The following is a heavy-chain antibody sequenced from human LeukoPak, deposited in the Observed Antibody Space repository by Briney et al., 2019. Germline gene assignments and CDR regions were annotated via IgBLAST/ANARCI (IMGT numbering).Heavy chain of an antibody. V-gene: IGHV3-66*01. CDR2: IYDGGST. D-gene: IGHD4-17*01. CDR1: RITFRNAW. Sequence: PGGSLRLSCAASRITFRNAWMSWVRQTPGKGLEWVSVIYDGGSTYYADSVKGRFTISRDNSKNTLYLQMNSLRAEDTAVYYCARFYGVPGGWFDPWGQGTLVTVSS. CDR3: ARFYGVPGGWFDP. J-gene: IGHJ5*02.